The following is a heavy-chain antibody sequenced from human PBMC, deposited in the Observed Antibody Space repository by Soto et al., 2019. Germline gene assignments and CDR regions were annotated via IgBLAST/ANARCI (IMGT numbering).Heavy chain of an antibody. CDR2: IPAYGGST. V-gene: IGHV3-23*01. CDR1: GFTFSNYA. J-gene: IGHJ5*02. CDR3: AKDPLWYDSEWYPPPGFDP. Sequence: EVQLLESGGGFVQPGGSLRLSCAASGFTFSNYAMSWVRQAPGKGLEWVSAIPAYGGSTHYADSVKGRFTISRDSPKNTLYLQMDSLRAEDTAVYYCAKDPLWYDSEWYPPPGFDPWGQGTLVTVSS. D-gene: IGHD6-19*01.